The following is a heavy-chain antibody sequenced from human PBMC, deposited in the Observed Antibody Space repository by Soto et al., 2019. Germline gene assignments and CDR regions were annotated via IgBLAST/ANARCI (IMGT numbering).Heavy chain of an antibody. CDR1: GFTFDNSW. D-gene: IGHD3-16*01. J-gene: IGHJ3*01. Sequence: EMQLVESGGGSVRPGASLRLSCVASGFTFDNSWMTWIRRAPGKGLEWVASIKQDGGEKRYVDSVKGRFTISRDNIRKSLYLQMSSLRAEDTAMYYCARDPYDTDSLSYGAVDVWGRGTMVTVSS. CDR3: ARDPYDTDSLSYGAVDV. CDR2: IKQDGGEK. V-gene: IGHV3-7*03.